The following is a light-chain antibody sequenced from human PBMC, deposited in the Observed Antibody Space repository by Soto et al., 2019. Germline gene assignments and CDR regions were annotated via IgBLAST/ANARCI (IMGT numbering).Light chain of an antibody. CDR2: KAA. J-gene: IGKJ1*01. Sequence: DIQMTQSPSTLSASVGDRVTITCRASQSISSWLAWYQQKPRKAPKLLIYKAASLESGVPSRFSGSGSGTEVTINISSLQPDDFAIYYCQQYNSYRTCGQGTKVEIK. V-gene: IGKV1-5*03. CDR1: QSISSW. CDR3: QQYNSYRT.